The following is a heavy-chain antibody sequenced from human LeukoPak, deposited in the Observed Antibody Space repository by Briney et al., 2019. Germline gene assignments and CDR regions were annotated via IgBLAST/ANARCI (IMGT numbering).Heavy chain of an antibody. D-gene: IGHD2-2*01. V-gene: IGHV3-9*03. Sequence: PGGSLRLSCAASGFTFDDYAMHRVRQAPGKGLEWVSGISWNSGSIGYADSVKGRFTISRDNAKNSLYLQMNSLRAEDMALYYCAKASSNDAFDIWGQGTMVTVSS. CDR2: ISWNSGSI. CDR3: AKASSNDAFDI. CDR1: GFTFDDYA. J-gene: IGHJ3*02.